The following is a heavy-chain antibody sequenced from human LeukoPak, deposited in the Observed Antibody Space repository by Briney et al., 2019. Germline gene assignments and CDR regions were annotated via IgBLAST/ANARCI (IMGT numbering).Heavy chain of an antibody. CDR3: ARSSQWLRLRDAFDI. V-gene: IGHV4-61*05. J-gene: IGHJ3*02. CDR2: IYYSGST. Sequence: PSETLSLTCTVSGGSISSNIDYWGWIRQPPGKGLEWIGYIYYSGSTNYNPSLKSRVTISVDTSKNQFSLKLSSVTAADTAVYYCARSSQWLRLRDAFDIWGQGTMVTVSS. CDR1: GGSISSNIDY. D-gene: IGHD5-12*01.